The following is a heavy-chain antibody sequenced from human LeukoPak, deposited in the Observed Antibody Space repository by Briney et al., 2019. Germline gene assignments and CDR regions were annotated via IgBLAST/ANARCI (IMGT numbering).Heavy chain of an antibody. V-gene: IGHV3-23*01. D-gene: IGHD3-3*01. CDR3: AKARYYYDFWG. CDR2: ISRSGGST. J-gene: IGHJ4*02. Sequence: GGSLRLSCGASGFTFSSYAMSWVRQAPGKGLEWVSAISRSGGSTYYADSVKGRFTISRDNSKNTLYLQMNSLRAEDTAVYYCAKARYYYDFWGWGQGTLVTVSS. CDR1: GFTFSSYA.